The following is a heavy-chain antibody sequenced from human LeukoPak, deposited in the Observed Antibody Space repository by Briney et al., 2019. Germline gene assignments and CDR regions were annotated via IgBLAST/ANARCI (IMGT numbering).Heavy chain of an antibody. J-gene: IGHJ4*02. CDR2: IYHSGST. Sequence: SETLSLTCAVSGYSISSGYYWGWIRQPPGKGVEWIGNIYHSGSTNYNPSLQSRVTISVDTSKNQFSLKLSSVTAADTAVYYCARVGGSYEPLDYWGQGTLVTVSS. CDR1: GYSISSGYY. D-gene: IGHD1-26*01. V-gene: IGHV4-38-2*01. CDR3: ARVGGSYEPLDY.